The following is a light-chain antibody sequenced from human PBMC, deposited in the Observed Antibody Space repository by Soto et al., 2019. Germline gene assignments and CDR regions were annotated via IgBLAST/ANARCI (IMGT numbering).Light chain of an antibody. CDR1: SRDVGSYNL. CDR2: EVS. V-gene: IGLV2-23*02. J-gene: IGLJ1*01. Sequence: TQPAPVSGSPGQSITLSCPGNSRDVGSYNLVSWYQQHPGKAPKLMIYEVSKRPSGVSNRFSGSKSGNTASLTISGLQAEDEADYYCCSYAGSSTLVFGTGTKVTVL. CDR3: CSYAGSSTLV.